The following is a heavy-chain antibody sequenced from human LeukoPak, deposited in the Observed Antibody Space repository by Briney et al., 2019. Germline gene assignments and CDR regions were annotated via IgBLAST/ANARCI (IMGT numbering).Heavy chain of an antibody. D-gene: IGHD3-10*01. J-gene: IGHJ6*02. V-gene: IGHV1-46*01. CDR1: GYTFTRYY. Sequence: GASVKVSCKASGYTFTRYYMHWVRQAPGQGLEWMGIINPGGGSTSYAQKFQGRVSITRDTSASTSYMELSSLRSEDTAVYYCARDPGSRSYWSNSGMDVWGQGTTVTVSS. CDR3: ARDPGSRSYWSNSGMDV. CDR2: INPGGGST.